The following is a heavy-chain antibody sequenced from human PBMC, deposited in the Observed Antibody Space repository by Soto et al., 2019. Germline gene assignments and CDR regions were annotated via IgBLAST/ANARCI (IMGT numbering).Heavy chain of an antibody. CDR2: IIPILGIA. CDR1: GGAFSSYT. Sequence: QVQLVQSGAEVKKPGSSVKVSCKASGGAFSSYTISWVRQAPGQGLEWMGRIIPILGIANYAQKFQGRVTITADKSTSTAYMELSSLRSEDTAVYYCARRSGSYGFLDYWGQGTLVTVSS. V-gene: IGHV1-69*02. CDR3: ARRSGSYGFLDY. J-gene: IGHJ4*02. D-gene: IGHD1-26*01.